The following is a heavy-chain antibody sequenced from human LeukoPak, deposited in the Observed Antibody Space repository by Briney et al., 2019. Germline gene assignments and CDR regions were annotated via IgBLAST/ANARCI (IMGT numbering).Heavy chain of an antibody. CDR3: ARDRGTATGTVPDY. J-gene: IGHJ4*02. CDR1: GFTFSSYS. CDR2: IKQDGSEK. Sequence: GGSLRLSCAASGFTFSSYSMNWVREAPGKGLEWVANIKQDGSEKYYVDSVKGRFTISRDNAKRSLFLQMNSLRAEDTAVYYCARDRGTATGTVPDYWGQGTLVTVSS. D-gene: IGHD1-1*01. V-gene: IGHV3-7*01.